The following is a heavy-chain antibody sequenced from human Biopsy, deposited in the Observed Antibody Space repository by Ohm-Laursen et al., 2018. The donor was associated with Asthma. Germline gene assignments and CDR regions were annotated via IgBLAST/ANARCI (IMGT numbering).Heavy chain of an antibody. CDR1: GFTFSSYG. CDR2: ISYDGSNK. D-gene: IGHD2-21*02. J-gene: IGHJ3*02. V-gene: IGHV3-30*03. CDR3: ARGRSPGLYCGGDCYPDAFDI. Sequence: SLRLSCAASGFTFSSYGMHWVRQAPGKGLEWVAVISYDGSNKYYADSVKGRFTISRDNSKNTLYLQMNSLSAEYTAVYYCARGRSPGLYCGGDCYPDAFDIWGQGTMVTVSS.